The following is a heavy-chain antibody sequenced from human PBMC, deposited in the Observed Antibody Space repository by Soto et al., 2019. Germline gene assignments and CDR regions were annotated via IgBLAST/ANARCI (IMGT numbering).Heavy chain of an antibody. CDR2: FDPEDGET. Sequence: GASVKVSCKVSGYTLTELSMHWVRQAPGKGLEWMGGFDPEDGETIYAQKFQGRVTMTEDTSTDTAYMELSSLRSEDTAVYYCTIADYYYYYMDVWGNGTTVTVSS. CDR3: TIADYYYYYMDV. J-gene: IGHJ6*03. CDR1: GYTLTELS. V-gene: IGHV1-24*01.